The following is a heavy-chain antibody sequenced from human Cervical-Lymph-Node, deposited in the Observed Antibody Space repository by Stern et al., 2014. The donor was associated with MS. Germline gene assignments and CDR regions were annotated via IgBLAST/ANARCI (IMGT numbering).Heavy chain of an antibody. Sequence: VQLVESGGGLVQPGRSLRLSCTGSGFTFGDYAMPGVRPAPGKGLEWEGFIRSKAYGGTSEYAASVKGRLTISRDDSKSIAYLQMNSLKTEDTGVYYCSGRYCSAGGCSDYWGQGVLVTVSS. CDR1: GFTFGDYA. J-gene: IGHJ4*02. D-gene: IGHD2-15*01. CDR2: IRSKAYGGTS. V-gene: IGHV3-49*04. CDR3: SGRYCSAGGCSDY.